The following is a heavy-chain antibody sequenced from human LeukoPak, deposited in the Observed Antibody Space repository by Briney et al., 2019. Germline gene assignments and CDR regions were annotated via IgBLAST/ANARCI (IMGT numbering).Heavy chain of an antibody. CDR2: IYYSGST. CDR1: GGSISSGDYS. D-gene: IGHD3-16*01. V-gene: IGHV4-30-4*07. J-gene: IGHJ6*03. Sequence: SETLSLTCAVSGGSISSGDYSWSWIRQPPGKGLEWIGYIYYSGSTYYNPSLKSRITISLDTPKNQFSLKLSSVTAADTAVYYCARLWRSLGYYMDVWGKGTTVTVSS. CDR3: ARLWRSLGYYMDV.